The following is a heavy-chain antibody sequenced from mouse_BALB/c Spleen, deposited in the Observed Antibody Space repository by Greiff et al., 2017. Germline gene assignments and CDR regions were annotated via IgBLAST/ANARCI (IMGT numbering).Heavy chain of an antibody. Sequence: VQLQQSGPGLVAPSQSLSITCTVSGFSLTSYGVHWVRQPPGKGLEWLGVIWAGGSTNYNSALMSRLSISKDNSKSQVFLKMNSLQTDDTAMYYCARGGGLRLRNYAMDYWGQGTSVTVSS. V-gene: IGHV2-9*02. CDR2: IWAGGST. CDR1: GFSLTSYG. D-gene: IGHD1-2*01. CDR3: ARGGGLRLRNYAMDY. J-gene: IGHJ4*01.